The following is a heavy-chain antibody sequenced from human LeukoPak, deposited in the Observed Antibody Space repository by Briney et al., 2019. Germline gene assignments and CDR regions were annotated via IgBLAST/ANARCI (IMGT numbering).Heavy chain of an antibody. CDR3: ARGPSRWLEYYFDY. CDR1: GFTFSSYA. Sequence: GGSLRLSCAASGFTFSSYAMHWVRQAPGKGLEWVAVISYDGSNKYYADSGKGRFTISRDNSKNTLYLQMNSLRAEDTAVYYCARGPSRWLEYYFDYWGQGTLVTVSS. CDR2: ISYDGSNK. J-gene: IGHJ4*02. D-gene: IGHD5-24*01. V-gene: IGHV3-30-3*01.